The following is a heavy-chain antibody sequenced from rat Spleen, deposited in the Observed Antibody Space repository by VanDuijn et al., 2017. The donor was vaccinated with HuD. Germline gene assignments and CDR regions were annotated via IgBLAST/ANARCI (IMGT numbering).Heavy chain of an antibody. CDR1: GFTFSIYY. CDR2: ISNGGGET. V-gene: IGHV5-25*01. J-gene: IGHJ3*01. Sequence: EVQLVESGGGLVQSGRSMKLSCAASGFTFSIYYMVWVRQVPTKGLEWVASISNGGGETYYPDSVKGRFTISRDNAENTVYLQMNSLRSEDTATYYCAKGFAYWGQGTLVTVSS. CDR3: AKGFAY.